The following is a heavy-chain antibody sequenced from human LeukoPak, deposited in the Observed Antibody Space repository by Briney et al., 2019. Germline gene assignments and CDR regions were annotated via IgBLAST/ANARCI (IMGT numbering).Heavy chain of an antibody. CDR2: IYCDDDK. Sequence: SGPTLVKPTQPLTLTCTFSGFSLTTTGVGVGWIRQPPGKALEWPALIYCDDDKRYSPSLKSRLPITKDTYKNQVVLTMTNMDPVDTATYFCAHRIRGPSAYVHWFDPWGQGILVTVSS. CDR3: AHRIRGPSAYVHWFDP. CDR1: GFSLTTTGVG. D-gene: IGHD2-21*01. J-gene: IGHJ5*02. V-gene: IGHV2-5*02.